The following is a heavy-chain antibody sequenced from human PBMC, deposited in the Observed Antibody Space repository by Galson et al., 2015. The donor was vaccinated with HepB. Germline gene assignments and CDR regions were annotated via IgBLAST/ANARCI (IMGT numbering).Heavy chain of an antibody. CDR3: ARVGAAAGFLGD. CDR2: ISPYSGNA. V-gene: IGHV1-18*01. D-gene: IGHD6-13*01. CDR1: GYTFINYG. Sequence: QSGAEVKKPGASVKVSCKASGYTFINYGISWVRQAPGQGLEWMGWISPYSGNANYAQKVQGRVTMTTDTSTTTAYMELRSLRSDDTAVYYCARVGAAAGFLGDWGQGTLVTVSS. J-gene: IGHJ4*02.